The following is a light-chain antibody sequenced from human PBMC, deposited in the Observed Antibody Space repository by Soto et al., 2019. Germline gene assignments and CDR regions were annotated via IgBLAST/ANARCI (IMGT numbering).Light chain of an antibody. J-gene: IGLJ7*01. Sequence: QAVVTQPPSASGTPGQRVTISCSGSSSNIGNNYVHWYQQLPGTAPKLLIYRNNQRPSGVPDRVSGSKSGTSASLAISGLRSEDEADYYCAAWDDSLSGVVFGGGTQLTVL. CDR1: SSNIGNNY. CDR2: RNN. CDR3: AAWDDSLSGVV. V-gene: IGLV1-47*01.